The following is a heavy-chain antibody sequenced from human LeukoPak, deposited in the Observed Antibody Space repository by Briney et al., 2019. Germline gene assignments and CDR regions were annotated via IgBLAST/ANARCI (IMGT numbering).Heavy chain of an antibody. J-gene: IGHJ4*02. D-gene: IGHD6-6*01. CDR3: ARRSSIATRLFDF. V-gene: IGHV5-51*01. CDR2: IYPGDSDT. Sequence: GESRKISCKGSGYSFTSYLIGWVRQMPGKGLEWMGIIYPGDSDTKYSPSFQGQVTISADKSITTTYLQWSSLKASDTAIYYCARRSSIATRLFDFWGQGTLLAVSS. CDR1: GYSFTSYL.